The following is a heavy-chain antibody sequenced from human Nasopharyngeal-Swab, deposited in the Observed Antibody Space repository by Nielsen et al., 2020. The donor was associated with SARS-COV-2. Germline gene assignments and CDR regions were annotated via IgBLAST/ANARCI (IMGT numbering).Heavy chain of an antibody. CDR3: ARKLKVGDGMDV. CDR1: GGSISSYY. D-gene: IGHD3-10*01. Sequence: SETLSLTCTVSGGSISSYYWSWIRQPPGKGLEWIGYIYYSGSTNYNPSLKSRVTISVDTSKNQFSLKLSSVTAADTAVYYCARKLKVGDGMDVWGQGTTVTVSS. V-gene: IGHV4-59*08. CDR2: IYYSGST. J-gene: IGHJ6*02.